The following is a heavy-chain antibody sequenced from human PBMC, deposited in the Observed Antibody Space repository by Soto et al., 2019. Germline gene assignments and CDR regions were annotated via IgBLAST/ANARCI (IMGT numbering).Heavy chain of an antibody. CDR3: AKRRDSSGWGTHFDY. J-gene: IGHJ4*02. CDR1: GFTFSSYA. V-gene: IGHV3-23*01. Sequence: GSLSLSCAASGFTFSSYAMSWVRQAPGKGLEWVSAISGSGGSTYYADSVKGRFTISRDNSKNTLYLQMNSLRAEDTAVYYCAKRRDSSGWGTHFDYWGQGTLVTVSS. CDR2: ISGSGGST. D-gene: IGHD6-19*01.